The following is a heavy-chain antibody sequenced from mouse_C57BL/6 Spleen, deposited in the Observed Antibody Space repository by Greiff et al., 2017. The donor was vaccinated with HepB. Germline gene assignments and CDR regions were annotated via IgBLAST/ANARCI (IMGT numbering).Heavy chain of an antibody. J-gene: IGHJ2*01. V-gene: IGHV1-47*01. Sequence: QVQLQQSGAELVKPGASVKMSCKASGYTFTTYPIEWIKQNHGKSLEWIGNFHPYNDDTKYNEKFKGKATLTVEKSSSTVYLELSRLTSDDSAVYYCARGLYYGSSGYFDYWGQGTTLTVSS. CDR2: FHPYNDDT. CDR3: ARGLYYGSSGYFDY. CDR1: GYTFTTYP. D-gene: IGHD1-1*01.